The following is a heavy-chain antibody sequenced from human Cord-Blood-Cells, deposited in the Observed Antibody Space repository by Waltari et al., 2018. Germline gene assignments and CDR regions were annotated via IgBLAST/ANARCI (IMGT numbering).Heavy chain of an antibody. Sequence: QLQLQESGPGLVKPSETLSLTCTVSGGSISSRTYYWGWIPQPPGTGLGWIGSIYYSGSTYYNPSRKSRATVSVDPSKNQFSLKLSSVTAADTAVYYCARRGAARPFDYWGQGTLVTVSS. V-gene: IGHV4-39*01. CDR3: ARRGAARPFDY. CDR2: IYYSGST. D-gene: IGHD6-6*01. CDR1: GGSISSRTYY. J-gene: IGHJ4*02.